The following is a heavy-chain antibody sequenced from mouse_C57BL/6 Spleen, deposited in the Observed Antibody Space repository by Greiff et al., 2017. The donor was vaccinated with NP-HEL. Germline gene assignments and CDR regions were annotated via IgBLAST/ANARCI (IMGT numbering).Heavy chain of an antibody. V-gene: IGHV1-26*01. D-gene: IGHD3-2*02. CDR3: ARQLRLSYWYFDV. CDR2: INPNNGGT. CDR1: GYTFTDYY. Sequence: EVQLQQSEPELVKPGASVKISCKASGYTFTDYYMNWVKQSHGKSLEWIGDINPNNGGTSYNQKFKGKATLTVDKSSSTAYMELRSLTSEDSAVYYCARQLRLSYWYFDVWGTGTTVTVSS. J-gene: IGHJ1*03.